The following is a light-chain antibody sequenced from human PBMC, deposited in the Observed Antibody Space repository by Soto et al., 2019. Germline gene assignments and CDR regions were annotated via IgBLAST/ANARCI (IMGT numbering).Light chain of an antibody. CDR3: QQSSSTPLA. V-gene: IGKV1-39*01. CDR1: ETIRQY. CDR2: AAT. J-gene: IGKJ4*01. Sequence: DVQMTQSPSSLSASVGDTIIITCRASETIRQYLNWYQQKPGKAPRLLIYAATTLQSGVPSRFSGSGFWIEFTLTISSLQPEDFATYYCQQSSSTPLAFGGGTKVETK.